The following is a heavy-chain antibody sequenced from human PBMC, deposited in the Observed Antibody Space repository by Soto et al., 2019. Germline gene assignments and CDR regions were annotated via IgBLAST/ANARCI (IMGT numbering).Heavy chain of an antibody. CDR3: ARAGGPQDRYWDFDY. CDR2: IYYSGST. CDR1: GGSISSGGYY. J-gene: IGHJ4*02. D-gene: IGHD2-8*02. Sequence: QVQLQESGPGLVKPSQTLSLTCTVSGGSISSGGYYWSWIRQHPGKGLEWIGYIYYSGSTYYNPSSKVRATSSVDTSKTPFSLTLSSATAADTAVDYCARAGGPQDRYWDFDYWGQGTLVTVSS. V-gene: IGHV4-31*03.